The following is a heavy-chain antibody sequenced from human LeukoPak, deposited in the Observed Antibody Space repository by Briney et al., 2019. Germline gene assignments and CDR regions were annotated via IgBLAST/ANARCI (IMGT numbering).Heavy chain of an antibody. D-gene: IGHD4-17*01. CDR3: ATYGDYVYFDY. CDR2: IFHSGTT. V-gene: IGHV4-39*07. Sequence: SETLSLTCTVSGDTISTSFYYWDWIRQPPGKGLEWIGGIFHSGTTYYNPSLKSRVTMSVDTSKNQFSLKLSSVTAADTAVYYCATYGDYVYFDYWGQGTLVTVSS. CDR1: GDTISTSFYY. J-gene: IGHJ4*02.